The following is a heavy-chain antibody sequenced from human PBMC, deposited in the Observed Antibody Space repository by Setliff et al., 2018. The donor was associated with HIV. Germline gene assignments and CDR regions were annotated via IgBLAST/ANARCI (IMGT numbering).Heavy chain of an antibody. V-gene: IGHV4-34*10. CDR1: GGSFSGYY. Sequence: SETLSLTCAVYGGSFSGYYWSWIRQPPGKGLEWIGSIYHSGTTYYNPSLKSRVTMPLDTSMNQFSLKLTSVTAADTALYYCARYRRFADYIDVWGKGTTVTVSS. CDR3: ARYRRFADYIDV. CDR2: IYHSGTT. J-gene: IGHJ6*03.